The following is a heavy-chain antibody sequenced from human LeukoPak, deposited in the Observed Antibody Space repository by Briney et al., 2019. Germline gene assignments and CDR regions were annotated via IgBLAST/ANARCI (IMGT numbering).Heavy chain of an antibody. J-gene: IGHJ3*02. V-gene: IGHV1-18*01. Sequence: GASVKVSCKASGYTFTSYGISWVRQAPGQGLEWMGWISSYNGNTNYVQKLQGRVTMTTDTSTSTAYMELRSLRSDDTAVYYCARVGYDSSGRHRYAFDIWGQGTMVTVSS. D-gene: IGHD3-22*01. CDR3: ARVGYDSSGRHRYAFDI. CDR2: ISSYNGNT. CDR1: GYTFTSYG.